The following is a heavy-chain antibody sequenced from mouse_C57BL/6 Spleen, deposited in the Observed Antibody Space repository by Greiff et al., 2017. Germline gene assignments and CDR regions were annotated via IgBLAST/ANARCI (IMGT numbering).Heavy chain of an antibody. V-gene: IGHV1-22*01. CDR3: AREDYGSSPYYYAMDY. CDR1: GYTFTDYN. J-gene: IGHJ4*01. CDR2: INPNNGGT. Sequence: EVKLLESGPELVKPGASVKMSCKASGYTFTDYNMHWVKQSHGKSLEWIGYINPNNGGTSYNQKFKGKATLTVNKSSSTAYMELRSLTSEDSAVYYCAREDYGSSPYYYAMDYWGQGTSVTVSS. D-gene: IGHD1-1*01.